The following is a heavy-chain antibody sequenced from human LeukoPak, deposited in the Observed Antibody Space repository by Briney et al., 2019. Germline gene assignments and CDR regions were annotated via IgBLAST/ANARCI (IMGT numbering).Heavy chain of an antibody. J-gene: IGHJ6*02. V-gene: IGHV3-48*01. CDR1: GFIFSDYG. D-gene: IGHD3-3*01. CDR3: VRDRNFGVVTKNGLDV. CDR2: ISSSGYNT. Sequence: GGSLRLSCIVSGFIFSDYGMSWVRQAPGKGLTWISYISSSGYNTFQRDSVRGRFTVSRDNGKSALYLQMDSLRAEDTGVYYRVRDRNFGVVTKNGLDVWGQGTTVTVSS.